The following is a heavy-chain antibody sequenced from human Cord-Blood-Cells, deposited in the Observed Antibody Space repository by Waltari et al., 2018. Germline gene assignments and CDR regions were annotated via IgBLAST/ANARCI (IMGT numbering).Heavy chain of an antibody. D-gene: IGHD2-15*01. Sequence: QVQLQESGPGLVKPSETLSLTYTVSGGSISSYYWSWIRQPPGKGLEGIGYIYYSGSTNYNPSLNGRVTRSVDASKNQFSLKLSSVTAADTAVYHCARAVVVVAATRYSVSWFDPWGQGTLVTVSS. J-gene: IGHJ5*02. V-gene: IGHV4-59*01. CDR1: GGSISSYY. CDR3: ARAVVVVAATRYSVSWFDP. CDR2: IYYSGST.